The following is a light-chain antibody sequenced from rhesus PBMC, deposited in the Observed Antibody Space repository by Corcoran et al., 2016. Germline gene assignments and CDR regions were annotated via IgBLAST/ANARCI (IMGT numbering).Light chain of an antibody. J-gene: IGKJ1*01. CDR1: QGLRSY. CDR3: QQRNSSPRA. CDR2: YAS. V-gene: IGKV1-38*01. Sequence: DIKLTQSPSSLSASVGDRVNLTCRARQGLRSYLAWYQQQSGKAPKLLIYYASNLQSGVPSRFRGSGSVTEFTLTIRSLQPEGFATYFFQQRNSSPRAFGQGAKVEIK.